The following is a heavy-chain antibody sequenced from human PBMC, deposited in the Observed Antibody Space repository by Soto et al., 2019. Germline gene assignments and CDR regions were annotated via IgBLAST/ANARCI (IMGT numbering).Heavy chain of an antibody. CDR1: GFTFSSYG. Sequence: QVQLVESGGGVVQPGRSLRLSCAASGFTFSSYGMHWVRQAPGKGLEWVAVISYDGSNKYYADSVKGRFTISRDNSKNALYLQMNSLRAEETAVDYCAKDRQRYFDWLSRYYGMDVWGQGTTVTVSS. V-gene: IGHV3-30*18. CDR3: AKDRQRYFDWLSRYYGMDV. D-gene: IGHD3-9*01. J-gene: IGHJ6*02. CDR2: ISYDGSNK.